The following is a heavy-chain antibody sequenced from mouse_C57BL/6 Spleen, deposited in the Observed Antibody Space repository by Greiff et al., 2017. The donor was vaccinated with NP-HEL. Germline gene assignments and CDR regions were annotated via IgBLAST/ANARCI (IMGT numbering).Heavy chain of an antibody. CDR2: IYPGDGDT. J-gene: IGHJ3*01. D-gene: IGHD2-5*01. V-gene: IGHV1-82*01. CDR3: ARSAVYYSNYGGCAY. Sequence: VKLMESGPELVKPGASVKISCKASGYAFSSSWMNWVKQRPGKGLEWIGRIYPGDGDTNYNGKFKGKATLTADKSSSTAYMQLSSLTSEDSAVYFCARSAVYYSNYGGCAYWGQGTLVTVSA. CDR1: GYAFSSSW.